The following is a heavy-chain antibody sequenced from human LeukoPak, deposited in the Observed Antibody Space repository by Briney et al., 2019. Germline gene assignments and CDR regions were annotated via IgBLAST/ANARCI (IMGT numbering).Heavy chain of an antibody. V-gene: IGHV3-21*01. D-gene: IGHD1-14*01. CDR2: ITNSSTYI. Sequence: KPGGSLRLSCVTSGFTFSDYTMNWVRQAPGTGLEWVASITNSSTYIYYADSVKGRFTISRYNAKDSLYLQMNSLRVEDAAVYYCSRGGHHMKGWFDPWGQGTLVTVSS. J-gene: IGHJ5*02. CDR1: GFTFSDYT. CDR3: SRGGHHMKGWFDP.